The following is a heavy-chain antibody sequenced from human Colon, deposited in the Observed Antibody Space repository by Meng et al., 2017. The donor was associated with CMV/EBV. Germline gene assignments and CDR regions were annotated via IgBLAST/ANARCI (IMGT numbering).Heavy chain of an antibody. CDR1: GFTFTSYS. Sequence: GGSLRLSCVASGFTFTSYSMNWVRQAPGKGLEWVSSITTGSKYIYYADSVQGRFTISRDDAKDSLYLEMSGLRAEDTAVYYCAKYCGADCLYGMDVWGPGTRVTVSS. D-gene: IGHD2-21*01. V-gene: IGHV3-21*06. J-gene: IGHJ6*02. CDR2: ITTGSKYI. CDR3: AKYCGADCLYGMDV.